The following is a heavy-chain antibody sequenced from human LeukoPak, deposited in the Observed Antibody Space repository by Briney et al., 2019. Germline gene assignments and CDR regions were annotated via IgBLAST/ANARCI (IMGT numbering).Heavy chain of an antibody. Sequence: GRYLRLSCAASGFTFRTYGMHWVRQAPAKGLEWVASISYDGSNENFGDSVKGRFTISRDNSKNMLFLQMNSLRVEDTAIYYCAKNQEMTTIDYYGLDVWGRGTTVIVSS. CDR1: GFTFRTYG. J-gene: IGHJ6*02. D-gene: IGHD5-24*01. V-gene: IGHV3-30*18. CDR2: ISYDGSNE. CDR3: AKNQEMTTIDYYGLDV.